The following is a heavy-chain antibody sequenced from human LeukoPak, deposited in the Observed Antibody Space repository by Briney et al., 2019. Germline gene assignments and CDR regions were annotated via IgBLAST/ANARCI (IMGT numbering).Heavy chain of an antibody. V-gene: IGHV4-61*02. Sequence: PSETLSLTCTVSGGSISSGSSYWTWIRQPAGEGLEWIGRMYTSGSTNYNPSLKSRVTISVDTSKNQFSLKLSSVTAADTAVYYCARLSYTMVREQFDYWGQGTLVTVSS. CDR2: MYTSGST. J-gene: IGHJ4*02. CDR1: GGSISSGSSY. CDR3: ARLSYTMVREQFDY. D-gene: IGHD3-10*01.